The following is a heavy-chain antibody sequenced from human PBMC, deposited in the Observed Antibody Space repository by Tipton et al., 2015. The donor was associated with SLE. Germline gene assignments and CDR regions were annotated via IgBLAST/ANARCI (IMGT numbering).Heavy chain of an antibody. CDR2: IYYSGST. Sequence: TLSLTCAVYGGSFSGYYWSWIRQHPGKGLEWIGYIYYSGSTYYNPSLKSRVTISVDTSKNQFSLKLSSVTAADTAVYYCARDKLCDIWGQGTMVTVSS. CDR1: GGSFSGYY. J-gene: IGHJ3*02. CDR3: ARDKLCDI. V-gene: IGHV4-31*11. D-gene: IGHD5-18*01.